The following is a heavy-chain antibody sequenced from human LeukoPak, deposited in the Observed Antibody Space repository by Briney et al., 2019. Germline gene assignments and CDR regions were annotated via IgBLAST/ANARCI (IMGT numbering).Heavy chain of an antibody. D-gene: IGHD3-10*01. CDR3: ARDSSGSFDY. V-gene: IGHV4-31*03. CDR1: GGSISSGGYY. J-gene: IGHJ4*02. CDR2: IYYSGST. Sequence: SETLSLTCTVSGGSISSGGYYWSWIRQHPGKGLEWIGYIYYSGSTYYNPSLKSRVTISVDTSKNQFSLKLSSVTAADTAVYYCARDSSGSFDYWGQGTLVTVSS.